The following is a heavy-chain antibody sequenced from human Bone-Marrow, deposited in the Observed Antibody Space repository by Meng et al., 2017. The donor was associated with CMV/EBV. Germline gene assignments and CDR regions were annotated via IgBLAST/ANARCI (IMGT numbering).Heavy chain of an antibody. CDR1: GGSISSSSYY. Sequence: SETLSPTCTVSGGSISSSSYYWDWIRQPPGKGLEWIGSVYYTGSTSYSPSLKSRVTISVDTSKNQFSLKLSSVTAADTAVYYCARPLTTMVRGGFDYWGQGTLVTVSS. V-gene: IGHV4-39*07. J-gene: IGHJ4*02. D-gene: IGHD3-10*01. CDR3: ARPLTTMVRGGFDY. CDR2: VYYTGST.